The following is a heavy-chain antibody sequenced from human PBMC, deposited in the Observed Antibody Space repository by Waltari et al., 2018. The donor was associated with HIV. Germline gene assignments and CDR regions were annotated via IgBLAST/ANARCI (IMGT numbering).Heavy chain of an antibody. CDR1: GGSLRSSY. CDR3: ARGAGELQGRAFDY. V-gene: IGHV4-4*07. D-gene: IGHD1-7*01. Sequence: QVQLQESGPGLVKPSETLSLTCSVSGGSLRSSYWSWPRLPAGKGPEWIGPIYPSGSTNYSPSLKSRVTLSVDTSKNQFSLKLMSVVAADTAMYYCARGAGELQGRAFDYWGQGTLVTVSS. CDR2: IYPSGST. J-gene: IGHJ4*02.